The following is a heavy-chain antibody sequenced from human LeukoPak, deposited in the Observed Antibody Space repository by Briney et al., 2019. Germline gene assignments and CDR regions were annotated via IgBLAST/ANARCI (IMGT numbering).Heavy chain of an antibody. D-gene: IGHD2-15*01. Sequence: GESLKISCKGSGYRFIYYWIGWVRQMPGKGLEWMGIIFPGDSDIKYSPSFQGQVTISADNSIITAYMQWSSLKASDTAMYYCVRHGLKGCSGGRCFTSFYYYGPAVWGQGSTVTVSS. CDR1: GYRFIYYW. CDR3: VRHGLKGCSGGRCFTSFYYYGPAV. V-gene: IGHV5-51*01. CDR2: IFPGDSDI. J-gene: IGHJ6*02.